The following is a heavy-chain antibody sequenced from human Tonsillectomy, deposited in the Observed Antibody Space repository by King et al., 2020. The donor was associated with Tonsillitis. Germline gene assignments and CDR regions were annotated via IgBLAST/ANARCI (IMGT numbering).Heavy chain of an antibody. CDR2: ISSSSSYI. J-gene: IGHJ4*02. V-gene: IGHV3-21*01. Sequence: VQLVESGGGLVKPGGSLRLSCAASGFTFSSYSMNCVRQAPGKGLEWVSSISSSSSYIYYADSVKGRFTISRDNAKNSLYLQMNSLRAEDTAVYYCARKNDYYDSSGPGWYVDYWGQGTLAT. CDR1: GFTFSSYS. CDR3: ARKNDYYDSSGPGWYVDY. D-gene: IGHD3-22*01.